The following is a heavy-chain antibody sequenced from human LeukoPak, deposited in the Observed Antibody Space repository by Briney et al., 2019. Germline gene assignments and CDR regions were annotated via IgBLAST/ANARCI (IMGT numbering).Heavy chain of an antibody. V-gene: IGHV4-59*11. CDR1: GGSICSHY. J-gene: IGHJ4*02. Sequence: SETLSLTCTVSGGSICSHYWSWIRQPPGKGLEWIGYIYYSGSTNYNPSLKSRVTISVDTSKNQFSLKLSSVTAADTAVYYCARGRAAITPFDYWGQGTLVTVSS. D-gene: IGHD2-2*02. CDR3: ARGRAAITPFDY. CDR2: IYYSGST.